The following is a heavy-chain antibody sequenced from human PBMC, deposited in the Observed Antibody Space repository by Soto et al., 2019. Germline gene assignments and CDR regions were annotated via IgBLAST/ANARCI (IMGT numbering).Heavy chain of an antibody. Sequence: SETLSLTCTVSGGSISSYYWSWIRQPPGKGLEWIGYIYYSGSTNYNPSLKSRVTISGDTSKNQFSPKLASVTAADTAVYYCARVEYSGYPRIWGQGTLVTVSS. CDR3: ARVEYSGYPRI. J-gene: IGHJ4*02. V-gene: IGHV4-59*01. CDR2: IYYSGST. CDR1: GGSISSYY. D-gene: IGHD5-12*01.